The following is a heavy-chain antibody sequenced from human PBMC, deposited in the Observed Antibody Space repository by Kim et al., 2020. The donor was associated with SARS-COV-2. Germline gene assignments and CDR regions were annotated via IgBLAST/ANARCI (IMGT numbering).Heavy chain of an antibody. CDR1: GGTFSSYA. V-gene: IGHV1-69*13. Sequence: SVKVSCKASGGTFSSYAISWVRQAPGQGLEWMGGIIPIFGTANYAQKFQGRVTITADESTSTAYMELSSLRSEDTAVYYCASVDIVARDPLYYFDYWGQGTLVTVSS. CDR2: IIPIFGTA. D-gene: IGHD5-12*01. CDR3: ASVDIVARDPLYYFDY. J-gene: IGHJ4*02.